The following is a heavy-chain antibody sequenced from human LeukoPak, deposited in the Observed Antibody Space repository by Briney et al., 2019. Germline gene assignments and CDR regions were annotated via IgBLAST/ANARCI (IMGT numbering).Heavy chain of an antibody. J-gene: IGHJ3*02. D-gene: IGHD6-13*01. CDR1: GFTFSSYA. CDR2: ISCSGVST. V-gene: IGHV3-23*01. Sequence: GXSLRLSCAASGFTFSSYAMSWVRQAPGKGVEWVSAISCSGVSTYYAASVKVRFTISRDNSKNTLYLQMNSLRAEDTAVYYCAKDKSSSWYIYYAFDIWGQGTMVTVSS. CDR3: AKDKSSSWYIYYAFDI.